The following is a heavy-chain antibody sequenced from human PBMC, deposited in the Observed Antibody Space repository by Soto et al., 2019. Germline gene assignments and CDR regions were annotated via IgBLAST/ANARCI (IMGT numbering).Heavy chain of an antibody. Sequence: SETLSFTCTVSGCSISSGGYYWSWIRQHPGKGLEWIGYIYYSGSTYYNPSLKSRVTISVDTSKNQFSLKLSSVTAADTAVYYCARDLGKGYCSSTSCFGLGWFDPWGQGTLVTVSS. J-gene: IGHJ5*02. CDR3: ARDLGKGYCSSTSCFGLGWFDP. V-gene: IGHV4-31*03. D-gene: IGHD2-2*01. CDR1: GCSISSGGYY. CDR2: IYYSGST.